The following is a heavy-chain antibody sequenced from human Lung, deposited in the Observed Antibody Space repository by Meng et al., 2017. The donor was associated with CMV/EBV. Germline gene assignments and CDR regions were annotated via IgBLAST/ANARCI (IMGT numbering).Heavy chain of an antibody. D-gene: IGHD3-3*01. J-gene: IGHJ4*02. Sequence: GGSLRLXCAASGSTFSSYSMNWVRQAPGKGLEWVSSISSSSSYIYYADSVKGRFTISRDNAKNSLYLQMNSLRAEDTAVYYCARDVCGRDDFWSGCYDYWGQGXLVTVSS. V-gene: IGHV3-21*01. CDR1: GSTFSSYS. CDR2: ISSSSSYI. CDR3: ARDVCGRDDFWSGCYDY.